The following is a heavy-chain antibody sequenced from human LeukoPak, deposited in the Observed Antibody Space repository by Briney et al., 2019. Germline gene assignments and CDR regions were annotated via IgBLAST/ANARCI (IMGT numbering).Heavy chain of an antibody. Sequence: GGSLRLSCAASGFTFSSFSMNWVRQAPGKGLEWVSYISSSGSNINYGDSVKGRFTISRDNAKNSLYLQMNSLRADDTAVYYCARVIVYCSDGSCCGDYWGQGTLVTVSS. D-gene: IGHD2-15*01. J-gene: IGHJ4*02. CDR3: ARVIVYCSDGSCCGDY. CDR2: ISSSGSNI. V-gene: IGHV3-48*04. CDR1: GFTFSSFS.